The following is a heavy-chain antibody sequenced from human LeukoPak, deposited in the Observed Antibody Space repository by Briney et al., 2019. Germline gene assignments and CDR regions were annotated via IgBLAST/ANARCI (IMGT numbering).Heavy chain of an antibody. CDR2: ITWNGDKT. D-gene: IGHD2-2*01. CDR3: ARDPFCSSSTGCYFEDWFDP. CDR1: GFNFDDYD. Sequence: PGGSLRLSCAASGFNFDDYDMSWVRQVPGKGLEWVSGITWNGDKTGYADSVRGRFATSRDNTKKSLYLQMSSLRAEDTALYYCARDPFCSSSTGCYFEDWFDPWGPGTLVTVSS. J-gene: IGHJ5*02. V-gene: IGHV3-20*04.